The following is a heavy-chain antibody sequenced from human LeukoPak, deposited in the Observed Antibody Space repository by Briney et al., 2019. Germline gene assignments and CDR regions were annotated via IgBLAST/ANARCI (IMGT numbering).Heavy chain of an antibody. D-gene: IGHD6-13*01. CDR2: INPNSGGT. J-gene: IGHJ4*02. Sequence: ASVKVSCKASGYTFTGYYMHWVRQAPGQGLEWMGWINPNSGGTNYAQKFQGRVTMTRDTSISTAYMELSRLRSDDTAVYYCPREVGIAAAGSPYYFDYWGQGTLVTVSS. CDR1: GYTFTGYY. CDR3: PREVGIAAAGSPYYFDY. V-gene: IGHV1-2*02.